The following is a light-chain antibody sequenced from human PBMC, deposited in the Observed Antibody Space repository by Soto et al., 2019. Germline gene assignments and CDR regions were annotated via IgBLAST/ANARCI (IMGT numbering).Light chain of an antibody. CDR3: QQYNNWPPFT. V-gene: IGKV3-15*01. Sequence: ETVLTQSPATLSVSPGERVTLFCRASQSVSRNLAWHQQKPGQPPRLLIYSVSNRATGVPARFIGSGSGTEITLTISSLQSEDFAVYHCQQYNNWPPFTFGPGTKVDIK. CDR1: QSVSRN. CDR2: SVS. J-gene: IGKJ3*01.